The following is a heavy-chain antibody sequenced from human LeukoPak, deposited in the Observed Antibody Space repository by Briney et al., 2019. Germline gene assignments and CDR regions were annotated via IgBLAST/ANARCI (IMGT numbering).Heavy chain of an antibody. V-gene: IGHV1-3*01. Sequence: ASVKVSRKASGYTFTSYAMHWVRQAPGQRLEWMGWINAGNGSTKYSQEFQGRVTITRDTSASTAYMELSSLRSEDTAVYYCGRGELELHYWGQGTLVTVSS. CDR2: INAGNGST. J-gene: IGHJ4*02. CDR1: GYTFTSYA. D-gene: IGHD1-7*01. CDR3: GRGELELHY.